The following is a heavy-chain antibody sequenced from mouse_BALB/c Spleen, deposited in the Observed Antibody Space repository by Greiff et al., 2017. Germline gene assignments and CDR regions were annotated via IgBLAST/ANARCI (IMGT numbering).Heavy chain of an antibody. CDR1: GYTFTSYY. V-gene: IGHV1S81*02. D-gene: IGHD2-2*01. CDR3: TREGIYGYDYAMDY. J-gene: IGHJ4*01. CDR2: INPSNGGT. Sequence: QVQLQQSGAELVKPGASVKLSCKASGYTFTSYYMYWVKQRPGQGLEWIGAINPSNGGTNFNEKFKSKATLTVDKSSSTAYMQLSSLTSEDSAVYYCTREGIYGYDYAMDYWGQGTSVTVSA.